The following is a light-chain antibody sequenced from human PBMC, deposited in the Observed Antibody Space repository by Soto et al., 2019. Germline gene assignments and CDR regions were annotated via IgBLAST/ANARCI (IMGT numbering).Light chain of an antibody. J-gene: IGLJ3*02. Sequence: QSALTQPASVSGSPGQSITISCTGTSSDVGGYNYVSWYQQHPGQAPKLMIYEVGNRPSGVSNRFSGSKSGNTASLTISGLQAEDEGDYYCSSYTTSSLWVFGGGTKLTVL. CDR2: EVG. CDR3: SSYTTSSLWV. V-gene: IGLV2-14*01. CDR1: SSDVGGYNY.